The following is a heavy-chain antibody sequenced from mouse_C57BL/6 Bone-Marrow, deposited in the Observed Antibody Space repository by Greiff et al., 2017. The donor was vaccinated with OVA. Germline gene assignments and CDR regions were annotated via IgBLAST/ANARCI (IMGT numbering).Heavy chain of an antibody. D-gene: IGHD1-1*01. J-gene: IGHJ1*03. V-gene: IGHV1-59*01. CDR3: ARTHYYGSSYWYFDV. Sequence: VQLQQPGAELVRPGPSVKLSCKASGYTFTSYWMHWVKQRPGQGLEWIGVIDPSDSYTNYNQKFKGKATLTVDTSSSTAYMQLSSLTSEDSAVYYCARTHYYGSSYWYFDVWGTGTTVTVSS. CDR2: IDPSDSYT. CDR1: GYTFTSYW.